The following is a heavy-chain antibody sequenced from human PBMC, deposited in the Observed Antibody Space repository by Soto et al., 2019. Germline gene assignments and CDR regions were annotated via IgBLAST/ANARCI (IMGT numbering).Heavy chain of an antibody. J-gene: IGHJ5*02. CDR1: GFTFSSYA. Sequence: GGSLRLSCSASGFTFSSYAMHWVRQAPGKGLEYVSAISSNGGSTYYADSVKGRFTISRDNSKNTLYLQMSSLRAEDTAVYYCVKEGYYDDSSGYYYGWFDPWGQGTRVTVSS. D-gene: IGHD3-22*01. V-gene: IGHV3-64D*06. CDR3: VKEGYYDDSSGYYYGWFDP. CDR2: ISSNGGST.